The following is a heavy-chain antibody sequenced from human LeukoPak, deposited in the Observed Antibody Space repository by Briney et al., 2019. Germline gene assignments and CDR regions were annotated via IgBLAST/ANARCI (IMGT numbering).Heavy chain of an antibody. CDR2: IYHSGST. J-gene: IGHJ4*02. D-gene: IGHD3-3*01. CDR1: GYSISSGYY. Sequence: PSETLSLTCAVSGYSISSGYYWGWIRQPPGKGLEWIGSIYHSGSTNYNPSLKSRVTISVDTSKNQFSLKLCSVTAADTAVYYCARRGDTYYDFWSGYYTGGPIDYWGQGALATVSS. V-gene: IGHV4-38-2*01. CDR3: ARRGDTYYDFWSGYYTGGPIDY.